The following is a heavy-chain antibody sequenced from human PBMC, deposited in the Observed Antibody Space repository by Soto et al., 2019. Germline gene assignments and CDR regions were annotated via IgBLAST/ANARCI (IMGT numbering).Heavy chain of an antibody. Sequence: GGSLRLSCAASGFTFSSYWMSWVRQAPGKGLEWVANIKQDGSEKYYVDSVKGRFTISRDNAKNSLYLQMNSLRAEDTAVYYCATSAIVLMVYAKPRDDAFDIWGQGTMVTVSS. CDR3: ATSAIVLMVYAKPRDDAFDI. CDR2: IKQDGSEK. CDR1: GFTFSSYW. J-gene: IGHJ3*02. D-gene: IGHD2-8*01. V-gene: IGHV3-7*01.